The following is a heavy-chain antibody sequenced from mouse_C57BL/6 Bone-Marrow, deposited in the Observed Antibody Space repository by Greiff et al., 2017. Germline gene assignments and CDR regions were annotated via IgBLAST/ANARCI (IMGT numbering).Heavy chain of an antibody. CDR3: ARACYGNYVYWYFDV. CDR2: IDPSDSET. CDR1: GYTFTSYW. Sequence: VQLQQPGAELVRPGSSVKLSCKASGYTFTSYWMHWVKQRPIQGLEWIGNIDPSDSETHYNQKFKDKATLTVDKSSSTAYMQLSSLTSEDSAVYYCARACYGNYVYWYFDVWGTGTTGTVSS. V-gene: IGHV1-52*01. D-gene: IGHD2-1*01. J-gene: IGHJ1*03.